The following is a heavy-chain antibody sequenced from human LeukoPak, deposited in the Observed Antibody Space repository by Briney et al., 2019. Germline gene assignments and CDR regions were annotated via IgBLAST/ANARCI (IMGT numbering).Heavy chain of an antibody. D-gene: IGHD3-3*01. CDR2: IYYSGST. CDR3: ARDHYDFWSGYYTFDY. J-gene: IGHJ4*02. Sequence: PSETLSLTCTVSGGSISSYYWSWIRQPPGKGLEWIGYIYYSGSTNYNPSLKSRVTISVDTSKNQFSLKLSSVTAADTAVYYCARDHYDFWSGYYTFDYWGQGTLVTVSS. CDR1: GGSISSYY. V-gene: IGHV4-59*12.